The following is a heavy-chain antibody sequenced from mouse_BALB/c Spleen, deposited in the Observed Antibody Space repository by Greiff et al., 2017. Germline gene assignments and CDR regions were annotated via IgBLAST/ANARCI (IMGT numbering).Heavy chain of an antibody. Sequence: QVHVKQSGAELVKPGASVKLSCKASGYTFTSYYMYWVKQRPGQGLEWIGGINPSNGGTNCNEKFKSKATLTVDKSSSTAYMQLSSLTSEDSAVYYCTRLGRGYWGQGTTLTVSS. J-gene: IGHJ2*01. CDR3: TRLGRGY. V-gene: IGHV1S81*02. CDR2: INPSNGGT. CDR1: GYTFTSYY. D-gene: IGHD4-1*01.